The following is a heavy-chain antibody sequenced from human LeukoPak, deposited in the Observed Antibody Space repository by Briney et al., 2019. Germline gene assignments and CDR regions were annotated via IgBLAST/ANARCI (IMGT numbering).Heavy chain of an antibody. V-gene: IGHV3-66*01. D-gene: IGHD4-17*01. CDR3: ARDLPDFGDSY. CDR1: GFTVSNNY. Sequence: GGSLRLSCAASGFTVSNNYMAWVRQAPGKGLEWVSLIYSGGGTYYADSVKGRFTISSDNSKNTLYLHMNSLRAEDTAVYYCARDLPDFGDSYWGQGTLVTVSS. J-gene: IGHJ4*02. CDR2: IYSGGGT.